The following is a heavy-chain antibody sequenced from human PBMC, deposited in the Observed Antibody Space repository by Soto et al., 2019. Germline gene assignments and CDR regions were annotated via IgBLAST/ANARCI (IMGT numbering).Heavy chain of an antibody. Sequence: GGSLRLSCAASGFTFSSYAMSWVRQAPGKGLEWVSAIGGSGGSTYYVDSVKGRFTISRDNSKNTLYLQMNSLRAEDTAVYYCAKSSGITFGGVIVDYWGQGTLVTVSS. CDR2: IGGSGGST. V-gene: IGHV3-23*01. CDR3: AKSSGITFGGVIVDY. CDR1: GFTFSSYA. D-gene: IGHD3-16*02. J-gene: IGHJ4*02.